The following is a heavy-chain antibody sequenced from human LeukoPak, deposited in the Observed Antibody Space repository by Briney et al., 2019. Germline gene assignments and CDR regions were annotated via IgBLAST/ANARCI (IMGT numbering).Heavy chain of an antibody. D-gene: IGHD2-2*01. J-gene: IGHJ4*02. Sequence: PSETLSLTCADSGGSISSGGYSWSWIRQPPGKGLEWIGYIYHSGSTYYNPSLKSRVTISVDRSKNQFSLKLSSVTAADTAVYYCASAAQPYYFDYWGQGTLVTVSS. CDR3: ASAAQPYYFDY. V-gene: IGHV4-30-2*01. CDR1: GGSISSGGYS. CDR2: IYHSGST.